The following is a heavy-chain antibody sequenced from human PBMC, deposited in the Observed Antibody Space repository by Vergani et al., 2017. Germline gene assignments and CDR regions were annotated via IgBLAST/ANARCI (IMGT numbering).Heavy chain of an antibody. V-gene: IGHV4-4*02. CDR1: GGSISSSNW. Sequence: QVQLQESGPGLVKPSGTLSLTCAVSGGSISSSNWWSWVRQPPGKGLEWIGEIYHIGSTNYNPSLKSRVTISVDKSKNQFSLKLSSVTAADTAVYYCACASYYDFWRGGRWFDPWGQGTLVTVSS. J-gene: IGHJ5*02. CDR3: ACASYYDFWRGGRWFDP. CDR2: IYHIGST. D-gene: IGHD3-3*01.